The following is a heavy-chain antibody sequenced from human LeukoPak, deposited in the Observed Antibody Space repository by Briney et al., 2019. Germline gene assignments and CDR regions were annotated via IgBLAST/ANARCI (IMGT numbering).Heavy chain of an antibody. V-gene: IGHV1-46*01. CDR2: ISPSGGST. D-gene: IGHD6-19*01. CDR3: ARAVAGTDAFDI. J-gene: IGHJ3*02. CDR1: GYTFTSYY. Sequence: ASVKVSCKASGYTFTSYYMHWVRQAPGQGLEWMGIISPSGGSTSYAQKFQGRVTMTRDTSTSTVYMELSSLRSEDTAVYYCARAVAGTDAFDIWGQGTMVTVSS.